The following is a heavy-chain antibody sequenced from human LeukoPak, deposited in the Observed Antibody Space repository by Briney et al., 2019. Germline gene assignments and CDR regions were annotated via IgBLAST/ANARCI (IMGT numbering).Heavy chain of an antibody. CDR3: ARDSNRYTIFGPIDY. CDR1: GFTFSDYY. Sequence: GGSLRLSCAASGFTFSDYYMSWIRQAPGKGLEWVSYISSGDNTIYYADSVKGRFTISRDNAKNSLYLQMNSLRAEDTAVYYCARDSNRYTIFGPIDYWGQGTLVTVSS. J-gene: IGHJ4*02. V-gene: IGHV3-11*04. D-gene: IGHD3-3*01. CDR2: ISSGDNTI.